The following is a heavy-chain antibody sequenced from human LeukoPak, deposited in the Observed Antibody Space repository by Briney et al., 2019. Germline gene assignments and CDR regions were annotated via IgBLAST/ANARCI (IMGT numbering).Heavy chain of an antibody. CDR2: IIPILGIA. J-gene: IGHJ4*02. D-gene: IGHD6-13*01. CDR3: ARATYSSSWYTFDY. CDR1: GGTFSSYA. V-gene: IGHV1-69*04. Sequence: SVKVSCKASGGTFSSYATSWVRQAPGQGLEWMGRIIPILGIANYAQKFQGRVTITADKSTSTAYMELSSLRSEDTAVYYCARATYSSSWYTFDYWGQGTLVTVSS.